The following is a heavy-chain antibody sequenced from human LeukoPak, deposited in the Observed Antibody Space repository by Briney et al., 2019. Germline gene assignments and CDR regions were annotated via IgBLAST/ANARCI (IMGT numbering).Heavy chain of an antibody. J-gene: IGHJ6*02. CDR1: GFTFSTYA. Sequence: GGSLRLSCAASGFTFSTYAMSWVRQAAGKGLEWVSAISGSGGSTYYADSVKGRFTISRDNSKNTLYLQMNSLRAEDTAVYYCAKATYGDYNYGMDVWGQGTTVTVSS. D-gene: IGHD4-17*01. CDR3: AKATYGDYNYGMDV. CDR2: ISGSGGST. V-gene: IGHV3-23*01.